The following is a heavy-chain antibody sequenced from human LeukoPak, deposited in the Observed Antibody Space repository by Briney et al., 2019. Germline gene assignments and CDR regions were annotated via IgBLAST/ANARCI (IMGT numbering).Heavy chain of an antibody. CDR3: ARGWEQTFDY. CDR1: GGSISSYY. D-gene: IGHD1-26*01. V-gene: IGHV4-59*08. J-gene: IGHJ4*02. Sequence: PSETLSLTCTVSGGSISSYYWSWIRQPPGKGLEWIGYIYYSGSTNYNPSLKSRATISVDTSKNQFSLKLSSVTAADTAVYYCARGWEQTFDYWGQGTLVTVSS. CDR2: IYYSGST.